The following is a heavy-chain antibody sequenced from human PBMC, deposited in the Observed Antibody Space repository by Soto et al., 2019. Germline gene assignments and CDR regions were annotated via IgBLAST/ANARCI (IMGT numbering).Heavy chain of an antibody. V-gene: IGHV1-69*12. J-gene: IGHJ3*02. CDR3: ARDERIAPGDAFDI. D-gene: IGHD6-13*01. CDR2: IIPIFGTA. Sequence: QVQLVQSGAEGKKPGSSVKVSCKASGGTFSSYAISWVRQAPGQGLEWMGGIIPIFGTANYAQKFQGRVTITADESTSTAYRELSSLRSEDTAVYYCARDERIAPGDAFDIWGQGTMVTVSS. CDR1: GGTFSSYA.